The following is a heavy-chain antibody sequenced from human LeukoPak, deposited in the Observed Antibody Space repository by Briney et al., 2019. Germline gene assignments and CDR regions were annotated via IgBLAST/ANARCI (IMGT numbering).Heavy chain of an antibody. CDR3: ARGPDNWNLQSFDY. CDR2: IYTSGST. J-gene: IGHJ4*02. V-gene: IGHV4-4*07. D-gene: IGHD1-7*01. CDR1: GGSISSYY. Sequence: NPSETLSLTCTVSGGSISSYYWSWIRQPAGKGLEWIGRIYTSGSTSYNPSLKSRVTMSVDTSKNQFSLKLSSVTAADTAVYYCARGPDNWNLQSFDYWGQGTLVTVSS.